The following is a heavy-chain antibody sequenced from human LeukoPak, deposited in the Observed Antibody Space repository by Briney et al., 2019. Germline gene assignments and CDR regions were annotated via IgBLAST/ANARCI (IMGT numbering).Heavy chain of an antibody. J-gene: IGHJ4*02. D-gene: IGHD4-17*01. V-gene: IGHV3-30*02. CDR2: IRYDGSNK. CDR1: GFTFSNYG. Sequence: PGGSLRLSCAASGFTFSNYGIHWVRQAPGKGLELVAFIRYDGSNKYYADSVKGRFTISRDNSKNTLYLQMNSLRAEDTAVYYCAKDPYGDYSIDYWGQGTLVTVSS. CDR3: AKDPYGDYSIDY.